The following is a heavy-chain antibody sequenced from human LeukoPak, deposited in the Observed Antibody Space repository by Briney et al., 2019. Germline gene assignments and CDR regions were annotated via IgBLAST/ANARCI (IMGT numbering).Heavy chain of an antibody. Sequence: WRSLRLSCAASGFTFSSYGRHWVRQAPGKGLEWVAVISYDGSNNYYADSVKGRITIDRSNSKNTLFLQMNSVRADDKDVYYCAKDSGSSGYPRGFDYWGQGILVTVSS. CDR2: ISYDGSNN. CDR1: GFTFSSYG. V-gene: IGHV3-30*18. D-gene: IGHD3-22*01. CDR3: AKDSGSSGYPRGFDY. J-gene: IGHJ4*02.